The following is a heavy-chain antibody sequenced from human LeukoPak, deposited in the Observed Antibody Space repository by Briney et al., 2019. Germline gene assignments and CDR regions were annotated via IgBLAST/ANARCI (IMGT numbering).Heavy chain of an antibody. V-gene: IGHV1-69*05. CDR1: GGTFSSYA. J-gene: IGHJ5*02. CDR2: IIPIFGTA. CDR3: ARGDRRGYSLGWFDP. Sequence: ASAKVSCKASGGTFSSYAISWVRQAPGQGLEWMGGIIPIFGTANYAQKFQGRVTITTDESTSTAYMELSSLRSEDTAVYYCARGDRRGYSLGWFDPWGQGTLVTVSS. D-gene: IGHD2-15*01.